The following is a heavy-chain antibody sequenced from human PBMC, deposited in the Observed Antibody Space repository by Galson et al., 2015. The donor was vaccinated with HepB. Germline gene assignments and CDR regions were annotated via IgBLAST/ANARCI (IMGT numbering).Heavy chain of an antibody. CDR1: GFIFNDYG. CDR2: IFYNGNGS. D-gene: IGHD3-16*01. Sequence: SLRLSCTVSGFIFNDYGMTWVPSARGKWLQWTSGIFYNGNGSHDVDSVKGRFTISRDNAKKSLYLQMNNLRVDATALYLCARKNYGDSYDMWGQGTMVTVS. CDR3: ARKNYGDSYDM. J-gene: IGHJ3*02. V-gene: IGHV3-20*04.